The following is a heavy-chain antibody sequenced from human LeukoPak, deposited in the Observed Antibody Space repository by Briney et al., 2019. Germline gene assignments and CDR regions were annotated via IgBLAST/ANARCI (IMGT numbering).Heavy chain of an antibody. CDR3: AKEGGISGYDPFDY. J-gene: IGHJ4*02. CDR1: GFTFDDYA. CDR2: ISWNSGSI. D-gene: IGHD5-12*01. Sequence: YPGGSLRLSCAASGFTFDDYAMHWVRQAPGKGLEWVSGISWNSGSIGYADSVKGRFTISGDNAKNSLYLQMNSLRAEDTALYYCAKEGGISGYDPFDYWGQGTLVTVSS. V-gene: IGHV3-9*01.